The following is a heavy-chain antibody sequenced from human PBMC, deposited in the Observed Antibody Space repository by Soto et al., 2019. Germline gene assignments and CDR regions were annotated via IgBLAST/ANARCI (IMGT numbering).Heavy chain of an antibody. Sequence: GGSLRLSCTASGFTFGDYAMSWFRQAPGKGLEWVGFIRSKAYGGTTEYAASVKGRFTISRDDSKSIAYLQMNSLKTEDTAVYYCTRDGGLGYGEIPTWYDPWGQGTLVTVSS. V-gene: IGHV3-49*03. CDR2: IRSKAYGGTT. CDR3: TRDGGLGYGEIPTWYDP. CDR1: GFTFGDYA. D-gene: IGHD6-13*01. J-gene: IGHJ5*02.